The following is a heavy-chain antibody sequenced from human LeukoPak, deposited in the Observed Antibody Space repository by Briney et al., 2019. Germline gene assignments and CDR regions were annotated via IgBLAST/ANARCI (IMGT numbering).Heavy chain of an antibody. CDR2: ISAYNGNT. J-gene: IGHJ4*02. CDR1: GYTFTSYG. D-gene: IGHD5-18*01. V-gene: IGHV1-18*01. Sequence: GASVKLACKASGYTFTSYGISWVRQAPGQGLEWMGWISAYNGNTNYAQKLQGRVTMTTDTSTSTAYMELRSLRSDDTAVYYCARDADGWIQLWSYYFDYWGQGTLVTVSS. CDR3: ARDADGWIQLWSYYFDY.